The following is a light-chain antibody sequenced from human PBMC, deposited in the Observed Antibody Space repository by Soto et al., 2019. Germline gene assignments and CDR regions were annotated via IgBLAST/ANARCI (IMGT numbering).Light chain of an antibody. Sequence: EIVLTQSPGTLSLSPGERATLSCRASQIYNSNYLAWYQQKPGQAPRLLIYGASSRATGIPDRFSDSGSGTDFTLTISRLEPEDFAVYYCQHYGGSLWTFGQGTKVEIK. J-gene: IGKJ1*01. V-gene: IGKV3-20*01. CDR3: QHYGGSLWT. CDR2: GAS. CDR1: QIYNSNY.